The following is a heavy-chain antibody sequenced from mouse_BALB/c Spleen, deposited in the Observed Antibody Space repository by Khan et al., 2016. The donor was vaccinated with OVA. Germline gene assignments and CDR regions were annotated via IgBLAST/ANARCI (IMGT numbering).Heavy chain of an antibody. CDR3: ARPPYFSYTLDY. Sequence: QIQLVQSGPELKKPGETVKISCKASGYTFISFGMNWVKQSPGKALKWMGWINTYTGEPTYADDFKGRFAFSLETSASTAYLQINNLKNADTATDFCARPPYFSYTLDYWGQGTSVTVSS. CDR2: INTYTGEP. D-gene: IGHD2-10*01. CDR1: GYTFISFG. J-gene: IGHJ4*01. V-gene: IGHV9-3-1*01.